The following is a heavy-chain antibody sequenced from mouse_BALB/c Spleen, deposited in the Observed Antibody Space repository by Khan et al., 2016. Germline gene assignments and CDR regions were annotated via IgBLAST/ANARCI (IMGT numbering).Heavy chain of an antibody. CDR2: INTETGEP. CDR3: AISRDSSYDYYAMDY. V-gene: IGHV9-2-1*01. D-gene: IGHD1-1*01. CDR1: GYTFTDYS. Sequence: QIQLVQSGPELKKPGETVKISCKASGYTFTDYSMHWVKQAPGKGLKWMGWINTETGEPTYADDFKGRFAFALETSASTAYLQINNLKNEDTATYFSAISRDSSYDYYAMDYWGQGTSVTVSS. J-gene: IGHJ4*01.